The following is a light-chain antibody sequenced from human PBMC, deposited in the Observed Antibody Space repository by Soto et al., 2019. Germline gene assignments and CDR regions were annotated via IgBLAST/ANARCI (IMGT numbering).Light chain of an antibody. V-gene: IGKV3D-15*01. Sequence: ETVMTQSPATLSVSRGERATLXXRASQSVSIDLAWYQQTPGQAPRLLXYCASSRATGIPDRFSGSGSETSFTLTIIRLEPEDFALYYCQHYQSGHTIAFGQGTRLEIK. CDR2: CAS. J-gene: IGKJ5*01. CDR3: QHYQSGHTIA. CDR1: QSVSID.